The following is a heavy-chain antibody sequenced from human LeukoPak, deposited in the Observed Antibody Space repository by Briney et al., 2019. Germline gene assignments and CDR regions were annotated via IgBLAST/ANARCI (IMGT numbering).Heavy chain of an antibody. CDR2: INHSGST. CDR1: GGSFSGYY. Sequence: KASETLSLTCAVYGGSFSGYYWSWIRQPPGKGLEWIGEINHSGSTNYNPSLKSRVTISVDTSKNQFSLKLSSVTAADTAVYYCARDPGDLQRLVLPRFDPWGQGTLVTVSS. J-gene: IGHJ5*02. CDR3: ARDPGDLQRLVLPRFDP. D-gene: IGHD6-25*01. V-gene: IGHV4-34*01.